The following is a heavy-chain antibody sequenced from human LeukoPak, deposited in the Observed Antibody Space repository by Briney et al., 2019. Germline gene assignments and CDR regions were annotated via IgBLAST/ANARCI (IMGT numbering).Heavy chain of an antibody. V-gene: IGHV1-18*01. D-gene: IGHD3-22*01. CDR3: ARDWYYYDSSGSHFPDY. J-gene: IGHJ4*02. Sequence: RAAVQVSCKASGYTFTCYGISWVRQAPGQGLEWMGWISAYNGNTNYAQKLQGRVTMTTDTSTSTAYMELRSLRSDDTAVYYCARDWYYYDSSGSHFPDYWGQGTLVTVSS. CDR2: ISAYNGNT. CDR1: GYTFTCYG.